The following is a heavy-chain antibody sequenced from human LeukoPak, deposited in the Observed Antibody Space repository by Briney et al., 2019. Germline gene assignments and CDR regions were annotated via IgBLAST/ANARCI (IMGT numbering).Heavy chain of an antibody. CDR3: ARESVRGVYDFDY. CDR2: IRYDGSNK. J-gene: IGHJ4*02. D-gene: IGHD3-10*01. V-gene: IGHV3-30*02. Sequence: GGSLRLSCAASGFTFSSYGMHWVRQAPGKGLEWVAFIRYDGSNKYYADSVKGRFTISRDNSKNTLYLQMNSLRGEDTAVYYCARESVRGVYDFDYWGQGSLVTVSS. CDR1: GFTFSSYG.